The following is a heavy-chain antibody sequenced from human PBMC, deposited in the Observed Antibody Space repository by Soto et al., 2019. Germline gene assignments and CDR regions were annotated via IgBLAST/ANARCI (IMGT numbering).Heavy chain of an antibody. D-gene: IGHD2-15*01. CDR3: AIRYCSGGSCYPSHYYYYGLDV. Sequence: SVKVSCKASGGTFSSYAISWVRQAPGQGLEWMGGIIPIFGTANYAQKFQGRVTITADESTSTAYMELSSLRSEDTAVYYCAIRYCSGGSCYPSHYYYYGLDVWGQGTTVTVSS. J-gene: IGHJ6*02. V-gene: IGHV1-69*13. CDR1: GGTFSSYA. CDR2: IIPIFGTA.